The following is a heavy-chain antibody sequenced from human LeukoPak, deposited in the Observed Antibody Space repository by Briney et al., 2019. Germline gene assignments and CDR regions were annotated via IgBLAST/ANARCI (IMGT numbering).Heavy chain of an antibody. CDR2: IKQDGSEK. V-gene: IGHV3-7*03. CDR3: ARERNYYDSSGYYYD. D-gene: IGHD3-22*01. CDR1: GFTFSSYW. Sequence: GGSLRLSCAASGFTFSSYWMSWVRQAPGKGLEWVANIKQDGSEKYYVDSVKGRFTISRDNAKNSLYLQMNSLRSEDTAVYYCARERNYYDSSGYYYDWGQGTLVTVSS. J-gene: IGHJ4*02.